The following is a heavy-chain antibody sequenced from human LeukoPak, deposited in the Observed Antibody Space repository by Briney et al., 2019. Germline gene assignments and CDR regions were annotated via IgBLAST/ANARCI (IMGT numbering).Heavy chain of an antibody. D-gene: IGHD3-16*01. CDR2: INHNGNVN. V-gene: IGHV3-7*03. J-gene: IGHJ6*02. Sequence: PGGSLRLSCTASGFTFSNFWMGWVRQAPGKGLEWVASINHNGNVNYYVDSAKGRFTISRDNAKNSLYLQMSNLRAEDTAVYFCARGGGLDVWGQGATVTVSS. CDR3: ARGGGLDV. CDR1: GFTFSNFW.